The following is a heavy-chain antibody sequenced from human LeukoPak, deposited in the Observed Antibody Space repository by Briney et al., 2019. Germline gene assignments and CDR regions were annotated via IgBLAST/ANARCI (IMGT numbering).Heavy chain of an antibody. CDR3: AKDSGTAMTHYFDY. D-gene: IGHD5-18*01. V-gene: IGHV3-33*06. Sequence: GGSLRLSCAASGFTFSSYGMHWVRQAPGKGLEWVAVIWYDGSNKYYADSVKGRFTISRDNSKNTLYQQMNSLRAEDTAVYYCAKDSGTAMTHYFDYWGQGTLVTVSS. J-gene: IGHJ4*02. CDR2: IWYDGSNK. CDR1: GFTFSSYG.